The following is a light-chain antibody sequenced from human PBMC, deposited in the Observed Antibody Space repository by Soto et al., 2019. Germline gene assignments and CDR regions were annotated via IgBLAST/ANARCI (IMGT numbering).Light chain of an antibody. CDR3: QQSYSTPPRYT. V-gene: IGKV1-39*01. J-gene: IGKJ2*01. Sequence: DIQMTQSPSSLSASVGDRVTITCRASQSISSYLNWYQQKPGKAPKLLIYAASSLQSGVPSRFSGSGSGTDFTRTISSLQPEDFATYYCQQSYSTPPRYTFGQGTKLEIK. CDR2: AAS. CDR1: QSISSY.